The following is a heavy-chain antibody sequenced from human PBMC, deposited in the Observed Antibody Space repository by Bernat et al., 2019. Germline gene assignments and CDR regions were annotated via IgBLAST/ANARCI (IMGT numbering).Heavy chain of an antibody. CDR3: ANGGYCNGGSCYFSAFDI. V-gene: IGHV3-30*02. CDR1: GFTFSSHG. D-gene: IGHD2-15*01. J-gene: IGHJ3*02. CDR2: IRYDGSNT. Sequence: QVQLVVSGGGVVQPGESLRLSCAASGFTFSSHGMHWVRQAPGKGLEWVAFIRYDGSNTYYADFVKGRFTISRDNSKNTLYLQMNSLRAEDTALYYCANGGYCNGGSCYFSAFDIWGQGTMVTVSS.